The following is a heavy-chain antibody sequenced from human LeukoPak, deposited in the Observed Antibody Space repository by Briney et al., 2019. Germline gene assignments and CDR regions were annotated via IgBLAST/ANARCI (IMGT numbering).Heavy chain of an antibody. CDR2: IYSSGST. V-gene: IGHV4-4*07. CDR3: ARVKASSTSWTFDQ. CDR1: GGSTNSYD. Sequence: SETLSLTCSVSGGSTNSYDWSWIRQSGGKGLEWIGRIYSSGSTVYNPSLNSRLTMSIDTSKNQFSLTLKSVTATDTAVYYCARVKASSTSWTFDQWGQGALVTVSS. J-gene: IGHJ4*02. D-gene: IGHD2-2*01.